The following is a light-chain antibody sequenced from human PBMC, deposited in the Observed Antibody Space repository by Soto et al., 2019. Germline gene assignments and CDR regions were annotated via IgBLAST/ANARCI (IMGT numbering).Light chain of an antibody. CDR1: SSDVGGYNY. V-gene: IGLV2-8*01. CDR3: SSYAGSNNLGV. Sequence: SALTQPPSASGSPGQSVTISCTGTSSDVGGYNYVSWYQQHPGKAPKLMIYEVSKRPSGVPDRFSGSKSGNTASLTVSGLQAEDEADYYCSSYAGSNNLGVFGTGTKVTAL. CDR2: EVS. J-gene: IGLJ1*01.